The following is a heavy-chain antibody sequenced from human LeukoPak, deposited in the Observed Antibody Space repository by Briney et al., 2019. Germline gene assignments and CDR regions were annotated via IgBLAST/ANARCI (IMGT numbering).Heavy chain of an antibody. CDR2: INHSGST. CDR1: GGSFSGYY. CDR3: ATPYGATPGAFDI. J-gene: IGHJ3*02. Sequence: SETLSLTCAAYGGSFSGYYWSWIRQPPGKGLEWIGEINHSGSTNYNPPLKSRVTISVDTSKNQFSLKLSSVTAADTAVYYCATPYGATPGAFDIWGQGTMVTVSS. V-gene: IGHV4-34*01. D-gene: IGHD4-17*01.